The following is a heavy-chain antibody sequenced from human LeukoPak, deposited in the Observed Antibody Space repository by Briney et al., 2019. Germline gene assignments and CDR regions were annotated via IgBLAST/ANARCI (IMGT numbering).Heavy chain of an antibody. CDR3: ARVNIVVVVAADQWGWFDP. D-gene: IGHD2-15*01. V-gene: IGHV7-4-1*02. Sequence: ASVKVSCKASGYTFTSYAMNWVRQAPGQGLEWMGWINTNAGNPTYAQGFTGRFVFSLGTSVSTAYLQISSLKAEDTAVYYCARVNIVVVVAADQWGWFDPWGQGTLATVSS. CDR2: INTNAGNP. J-gene: IGHJ5*02. CDR1: GYTFTSYA.